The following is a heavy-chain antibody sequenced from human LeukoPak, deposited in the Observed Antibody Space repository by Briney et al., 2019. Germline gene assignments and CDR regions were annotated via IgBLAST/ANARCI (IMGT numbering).Heavy chain of an antibody. CDR3: ARHRGSGYENFFDY. V-gene: IGHV4-59*08. CDR1: GGSTSDNY. J-gene: IGHJ4*02. D-gene: IGHD3-3*01. Sequence: ETLSLTCTVPGGSTSDNYWSWIRQPPGKGLEWIGYILYSGSTNYNPSLQSRVTISVDTSKNQFSLELTSVTAADTAVYYCARHRGSGYENFFDYWGQGTLVTVSS. CDR2: ILYSGST.